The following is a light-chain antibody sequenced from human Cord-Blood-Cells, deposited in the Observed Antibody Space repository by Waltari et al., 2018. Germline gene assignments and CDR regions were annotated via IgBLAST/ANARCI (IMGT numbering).Light chain of an antibody. V-gene: IGKV1-39*01. J-gene: IGKJ4*01. CDR2: AAS. CDR1: QSISSY. Sequence: DIQMTQSPSSLSAYVGDRVTITCRASQSISSYLNWYQQKPGKAPKLLIYAASSLHSGVPSRVCGSGSGTDFTLTISSLQPEDFATYYCQQSYSTPFGGGTKVEI. CDR3: QQSYSTP.